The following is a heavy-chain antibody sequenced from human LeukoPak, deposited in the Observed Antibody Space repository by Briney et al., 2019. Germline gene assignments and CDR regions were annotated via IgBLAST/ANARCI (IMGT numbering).Heavy chain of an antibody. D-gene: IGHD2-21*02. J-gene: IGHJ4*02. Sequence: PGRSLRLSCAASGFTFSSYGMHWVRQAPGKGLEWVAVIWYDGSNKYYADSVKGRFTISRDNSKNTLYLQMNSLRADDTAVYYCAKGPNIVVVTALDYWGQGTLVTVSS. CDR3: AKGPNIVVVTALDY. CDR1: GFTFSSYG. CDR2: IWYDGSNK. V-gene: IGHV3-33*06.